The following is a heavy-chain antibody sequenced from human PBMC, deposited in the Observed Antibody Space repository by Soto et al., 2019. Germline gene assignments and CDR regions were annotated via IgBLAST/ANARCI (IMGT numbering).Heavy chain of an antibody. CDR3: ARVRDYDFWSGYRNFDY. J-gene: IGHJ4*02. CDR2: ISAYNGNT. CDR1: GYTFTSYG. Sequence: ASVKVSCKASGYTFTSYGISWVRQAPGQGLEWMGWISAYNGNTNYAQKLQGRVTMTTDTSTSTAYMELRSLRSDDTAVYYCARVRDYDFWSGYRNFDYWGQGTLVTVS. V-gene: IGHV1-18*01. D-gene: IGHD3-3*01.